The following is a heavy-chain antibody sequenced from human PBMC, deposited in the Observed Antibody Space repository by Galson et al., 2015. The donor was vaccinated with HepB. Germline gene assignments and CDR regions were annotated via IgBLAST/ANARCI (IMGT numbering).Heavy chain of an antibody. CDR1: DDSIRSHS. D-gene: IGHD2-2*01. CDR2: IFSTGSS. CDR3: ARERVGGDFDH. J-gene: IGHJ4*02. Sequence: TLSLTCTVSDDSIRSHSWTWIRQPPGKGLEYIGYIFSTGSSNYNPSLKSRVTMSVDTSKNQFSLRLSSVTAADTAVYYCARERVGGDFDHWGQGTPVTVSS. V-gene: IGHV4-4*08.